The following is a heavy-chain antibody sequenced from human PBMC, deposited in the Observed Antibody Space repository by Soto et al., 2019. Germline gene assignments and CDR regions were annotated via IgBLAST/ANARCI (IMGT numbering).Heavy chain of an antibody. CDR3: AGDAPPVDY. Sequence: QVQLVQSGAEVKKPGASVKVSCKASGYTFTSYAISWVRQAPGQGLEWMGWISAYNGNTNYAQKLKGRVTMTTDTSTRTGYMELWSLRSDDTAVYCWAGDAPPVDYGGQGTLVTVCS. CDR2: ISAYNGNT. D-gene: IGHD4-17*01. J-gene: IGHJ4*02. CDR1: GYTFTSYA. V-gene: IGHV1-18*01.